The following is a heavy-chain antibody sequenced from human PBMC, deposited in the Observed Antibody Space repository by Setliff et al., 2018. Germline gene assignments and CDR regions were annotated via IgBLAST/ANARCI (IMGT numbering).Heavy chain of an antibody. CDR1: GYSFSNYG. J-gene: IGHJ4*02. Sequence: RASVKVSCKASGYSFSNYGITWVRQVPGQGLEWMGWISSYNGNTDYAQNFQGRVALTTDTSTSTAYMELRSLRSDDTAVYCCARGSSSWYALFDYWGQGTLVTVPS. CDR3: ARGSSSWYALFDY. CDR2: ISSYNGNT. V-gene: IGHV1-18*01. D-gene: IGHD6-13*01.